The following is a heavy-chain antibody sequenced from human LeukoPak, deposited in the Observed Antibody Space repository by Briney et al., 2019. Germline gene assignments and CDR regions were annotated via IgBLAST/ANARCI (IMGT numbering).Heavy chain of an antibody. CDR3: ARQHGDYRPPYYYYMDV. CDR2: IYYSGST. D-gene: IGHD4-17*01. CDR1: GGSIGSYY. J-gene: IGHJ6*03. Sequence: PSETLSLTCTVSGGSIGSYYWSWIRQPPGKGLEGIGYIYYSGSTKYNPSIQSRVTISLDTSKNQFSLKPTSVPAADPAVYYCARQHGDYRPPYYYYMDVWGKGTTVTVSS. V-gene: IGHV4-59*08.